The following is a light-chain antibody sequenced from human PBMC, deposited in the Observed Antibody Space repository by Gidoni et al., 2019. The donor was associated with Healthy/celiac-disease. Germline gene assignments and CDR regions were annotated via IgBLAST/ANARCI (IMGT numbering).Light chain of an antibody. Sequence: DIQMTQSPSSLSASVGDRVTITCQASQDISNYLNGYQQKPGKAPKLLIYDASNLETGVPSRFSGSGSGTDFTFTISSLQPEDIATYYCQQYDNLPPLTFXGXTKVEIK. V-gene: IGKV1-33*01. CDR2: DAS. J-gene: IGKJ4*01. CDR1: QDISNY. CDR3: QQYDNLPPLT.